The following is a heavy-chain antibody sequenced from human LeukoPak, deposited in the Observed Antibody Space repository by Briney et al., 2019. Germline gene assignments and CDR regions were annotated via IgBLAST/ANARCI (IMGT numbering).Heavy chain of an antibody. CDR2: VKSKTDGETI. D-gene: IGHD6-13*01. CDR3: TTDSRTAAPPHFDY. J-gene: IGHJ4*02. Sequence: GGSLRLSCAASGFSFSKAWMSWVRQAPGKGLEWVGRVKSKTDGETIQYAAPVEGRFTISRDDSKNTLDLQMNSLKTEDTAVYYCTTDSRTAAPPHFDYWGQGSLVTVSS. CDR1: GFSFSKAW. V-gene: IGHV3-15*01.